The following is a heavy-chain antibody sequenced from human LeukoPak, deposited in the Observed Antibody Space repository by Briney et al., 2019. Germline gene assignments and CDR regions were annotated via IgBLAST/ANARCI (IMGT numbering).Heavy chain of an antibody. CDR2: INQDGGEK. D-gene: IGHD3-16*01. CDR3: AREWGY. Sequence: PGGSLRLSCTASGFTFSNYWLSWVRQAPGKGLEWVANINQDGGEKYYVASVKGRFTISRDNAKNSLYLQINSLRAEDTAVYYCAREWGYWGQGTMVTVSS. J-gene: IGHJ4*02. V-gene: IGHV3-7*01. CDR1: GFTFSNYW.